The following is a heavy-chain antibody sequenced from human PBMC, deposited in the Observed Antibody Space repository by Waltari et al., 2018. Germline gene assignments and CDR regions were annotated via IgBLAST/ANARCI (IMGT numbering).Heavy chain of an antibody. V-gene: IGHV4-34*01. D-gene: IGHD5-12*01. CDR2: INHSGST. Sequence: QVQLQQWGAGLLKPSETLSLTCAVYGGSFSGYYWSWNRQPPGTGLEWIGEINHSGSTNYTPSLKSRVTISVDTSKNQFSLKLSSVTASDTAVYYCARADLGLGFDYWGQGTLVTVSS. CDR1: GGSFSGYY. J-gene: IGHJ4*02. CDR3: ARADLGLGFDY.